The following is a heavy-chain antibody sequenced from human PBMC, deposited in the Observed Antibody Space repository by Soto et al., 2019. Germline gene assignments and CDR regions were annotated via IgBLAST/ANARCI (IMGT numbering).Heavy chain of an antibody. J-gene: IGHJ5*02. Sequence: QVQLVQSGAEVKKPGSSVKVSCKASGGTFSSYAISWVRQAPGQGLEWMGGIIPIFGTANYAQKFQGRVTITADESTSTAYMELSSLRSEDTAVYYCAREPGYSSGWGSRWLDPWGQGTLVTVSS. D-gene: IGHD6-19*01. CDR1: GGTFSSYA. CDR3: AREPGYSSGWGSRWLDP. CDR2: IIPIFGTA. V-gene: IGHV1-69*01.